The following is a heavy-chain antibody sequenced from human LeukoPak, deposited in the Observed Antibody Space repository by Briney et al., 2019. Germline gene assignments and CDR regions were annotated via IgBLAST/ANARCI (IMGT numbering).Heavy chain of an antibody. D-gene: IGHD3-10*01. CDR2: IYPGDSDT. J-gene: IGHJ5*02. CDR1: GYSFTSYW. Sequence: GESLKISCKGSGYSFTSYWIGWVRQMPGKGLERMGIIYPGDSDTRYSPSFQGQVTISADKSISTAYLQWSSLKASDTAMYYCASITMVRGVMTWFDPWGQGTLVTVSS. V-gene: IGHV5-51*01. CDR3: ASITMVRGVMTWFDP.